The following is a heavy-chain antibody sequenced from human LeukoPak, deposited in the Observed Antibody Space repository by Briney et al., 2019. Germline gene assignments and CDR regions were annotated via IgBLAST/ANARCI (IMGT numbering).Heavy chain of an antibody. Sequence: SVKVSCKASGGTFSSYASSWVRQAPGQGLEWMGGIIPIFGTANYAQKFQGRVTITADESTSTAYMELSSLRSEDTAVYYCAVSDYSNYYYYYGMDVWGQGTTVTVSS. CDR1: GGTFSSYA. V-gene: IGHV1-69*13. D-gene: IGHD4-11*01. J-gene: IGHJ6*02. CDR2: IIPIFGTA. CDR3: AVSDYSNYYYYYGMDV.